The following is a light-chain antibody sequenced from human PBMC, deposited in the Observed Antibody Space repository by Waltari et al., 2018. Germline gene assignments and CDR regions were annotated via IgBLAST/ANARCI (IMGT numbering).Light chain of an antibody. V-gene: IGKV6-21*01. CDR1: QSIGGR. CDR2: YAS. Sequence: EIVLTQSPDFQSVTPKEKVTITCRASQSIGGRLHWYQQKPDQSPKVLIKYASQSFSGVPSRFSGSGSGTDFTLTINGLEAEDAATYYCHHSYSLLYTFGQGTKLEIK. CDR3: HHSYSLLYT. J-gene: IGKJ2*01.